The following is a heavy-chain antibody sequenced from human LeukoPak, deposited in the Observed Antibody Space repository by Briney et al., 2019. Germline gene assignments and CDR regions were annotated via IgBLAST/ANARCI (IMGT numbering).Heavy chain of an antibody. CDR1: GYTFTSYD. CDR2: MNPNSCNT. CDR3: ARGLGYCSGGSCYIYYYYYMDV. V-gene: IGHV1-8*01. D-gene: IGHD2-15*01. Sequence: ASVKVPCKASGYTFTSYDINWVRQATGQGLEWMGWMNPNSCNTGYAQKFQGRVTMTRNTSISTAYMELSSLRSEDTAVYYCARGLGYCSGGSCYIYYYYYMDVWGKGTTVTVSS. J-gene: IGHJ6*03.